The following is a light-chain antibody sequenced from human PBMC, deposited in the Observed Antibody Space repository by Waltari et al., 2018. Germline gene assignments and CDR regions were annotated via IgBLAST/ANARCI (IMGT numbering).Light chain of an antibody. CDR3: QQYKYWPPLT. Sequence: EIVMTQSPVTLSVSLGERATLSCRARQSFSSDLAWYQQKPGQAPRLLIYDASTRAAGLAARFSASGSGTEFTLTISSLQSEDFAVYYCQQYKYWPPLTFGGGTKVEIK. J-gene: IGKJ4*01. CDR1: QSFSSD. V-gene: IGKV3-15*01. CDR2: DAS.